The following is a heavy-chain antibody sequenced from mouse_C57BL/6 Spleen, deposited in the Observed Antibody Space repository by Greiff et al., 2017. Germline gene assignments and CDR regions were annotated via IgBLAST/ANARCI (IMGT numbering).Heavy chain of an antibody. V-gene: IGHV5-9-1*02. J-gene: IGHJ2*01. CDR2: ISSGGDYI. CDR1: GFTFSSYA. CDR3: TREGYGKGYFDY. Sequence: VQLVESGEGLVKPGGSLKLSCAASGFTFSSYAMSWVRQTPEKRLEWVAYISSGGDYIYYADTVKGRFTISRDNARNTLYLQMSSLKSEDTAMYYCTREGYGKGYFDYWGQGTTLTVSS. D-gene: IGHD2-10*02.